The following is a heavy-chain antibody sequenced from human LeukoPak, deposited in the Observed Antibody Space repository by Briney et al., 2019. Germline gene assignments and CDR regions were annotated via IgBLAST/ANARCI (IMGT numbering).Heavy chain of an antibody. CDR1: GGSISSFY. CDR2: FHYSGST. CDR3: ATHPPRYCTGGSCSDY. D-gene: IGHD2-15*01. V-gene: IGHV4-59*01. J-gene: IGHJ4*02. Sequence: PSETLSLTCTVSGGSISSFYWSWIRQPPGKGLEWIGYFHYSGSTNYNPSLKSRVTISVDTSKNQIFLKLSSVTAADTAVYYCATHPPRYCTGGSCSDYWGQGTLATVSS.